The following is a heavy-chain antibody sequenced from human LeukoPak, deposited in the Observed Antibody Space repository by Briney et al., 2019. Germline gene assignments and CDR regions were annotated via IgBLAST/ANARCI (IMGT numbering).Heavy chain of an antibody. CDR3: AKDSISSSWYRVVYFDY. CDR2: ISGSGGST. J-gene: IGHJ4*02. Sequence: GGSLRLSCAASGFTFSSYGMSWVRQAPGKELEWVSAISGSGGSTYYADSVKGRFTISRDNSKNTLYLQMNSLRAEDTAVYYCAKDSISSSWYRVVYFDYWGQGTLVTVSS. V-gene: IGHV3-23*01. CDR1: GFTFSSYG. D-gene: IGHD6-13*01.